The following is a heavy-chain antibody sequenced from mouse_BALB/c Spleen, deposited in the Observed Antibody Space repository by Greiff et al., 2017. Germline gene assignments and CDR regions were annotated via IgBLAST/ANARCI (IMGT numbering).Heavy chain of an antibody. CDR2: IHHYNDGT. CDR1: GYPFTSYV. V-gene: IGHV1-14*01. J-gene: IGHJ3*01. CDR3: ARWDGTGGVAY. D-gene: IGHD2-1*01. Sequence: VQLQQSGPELVKPGASVKMSCKASGYPFTSYVMHWVKQKPGQCLAWIGYIHHYNDGTKYNEKFKGKTTLTSDKSSSTAYMERSSLTSEDSAVYYCARWDGTGGVAYWGQGTLVTVSA.